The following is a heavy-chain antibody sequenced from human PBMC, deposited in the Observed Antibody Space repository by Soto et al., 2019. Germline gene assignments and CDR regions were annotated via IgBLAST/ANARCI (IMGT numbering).Heavy chain of an antibody. CDR3: ARSVAVPGGYMDY. CDR2: VYYTGST. D-gene: IGHD2-8*02. J-gene: IGHJ4*02. V-gene: IGHV4-59*01. Sequence: SETLSLTCTVSGVSISSSYWTWSRQSPGKGLEWLGYVYYTGSTNYSPSLRSRVSISVDTSKNEFSLRLSSVTAADTAVYFCARSVAVPGGYMDYWGPGTKVTVSS. CDR1: GVSISSSY.